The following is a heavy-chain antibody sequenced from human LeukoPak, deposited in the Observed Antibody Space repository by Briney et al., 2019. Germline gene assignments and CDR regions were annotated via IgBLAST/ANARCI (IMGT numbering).Heavy chain of an antibody. CDR2: IIPILGIA. V-gene: IGHV1-69*04. CDR3: ARVGDLAAAGPLRDY. CDR1: GGTFSSYA. D-gene: IGHD6-13*01. J-gene: IGHJ4*02. Sequence: AASVKDSCKASGGTFSSYAISWVRQAPGQRLEWMGRIIPILGIANYAQKFQGRVTITADKSTSTAYMELSSLRSEDTAVYYCARVGDLAAAGPLRDYWGQGTLVTVSS.